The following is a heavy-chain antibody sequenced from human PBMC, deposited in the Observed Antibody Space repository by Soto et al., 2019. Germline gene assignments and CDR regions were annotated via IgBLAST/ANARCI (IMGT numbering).Heavy chain of an antibody. V-gene: IGHV3-7*04. Sequence: EVQMVQSGGGFVQPGGSLKLSCGVSGFTFSNSWFSWVRQAPGKGLEWVSNINEDGSQNYYVDSVRGRFILSRDNTKNSLALPLTPQTSGPPAVYFCARGGYGADLDSGAQGSLVSVS. CDR2: INEDGSQN. CDR1: GFTFSNSW. D-gene: IGHD1-26*01. CDR3: ARGGYGADLDS. J-gene: IGHJ4*02.